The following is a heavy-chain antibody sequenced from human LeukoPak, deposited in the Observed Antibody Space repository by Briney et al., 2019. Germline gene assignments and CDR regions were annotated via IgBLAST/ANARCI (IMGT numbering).Heavy chain of an antibody. CDR1: GGTFSNYP. D-gene: IGHD3-3*01. Sequence: LVKVSCKASGGTFSNYPISWVRQAPGQGLEWMGRIIPIFGTANYAQKFQGRVTITTDESTSTAYMELSSLRSEDTAVYYCAREITIFGVAHFDYWGQGTLVTVSS. J-gene: IGHJ4*02. V-gene: IGHV1-69*05. CDR3: AREITIFGVAHFDY. CDR2: IIPIFGTA.